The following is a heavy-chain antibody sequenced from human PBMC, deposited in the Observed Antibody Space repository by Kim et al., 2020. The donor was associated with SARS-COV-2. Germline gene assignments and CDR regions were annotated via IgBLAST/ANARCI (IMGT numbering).Heavy chain of an antibody. CDR1: GHPPAANR. J-gene: IGHJ3*02. Sequence: VRASRQAPGHPPAANRMRWVRQAPGQGLEWMGWINPDSGGTKYAERFQGRVTMTRDTSISTVYMELSRLKSDDTAVYYCARGANTLSAFDNW. CDR3: ARGANTLSAFDN. CDR2: INPDSGGT. V-gene: IGHV1-2*02.